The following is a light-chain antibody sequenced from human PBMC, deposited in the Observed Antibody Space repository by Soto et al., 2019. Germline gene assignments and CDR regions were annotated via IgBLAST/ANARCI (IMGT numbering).Light chain of an antibody. V-gene: IGLV2-14*01. Sequence: QSVLTQPASVSGSPGQSIIISCTGTSSDVGGYNYVSWYQHHPGKAPKLMIYEVSHRPSGASNRFSGSKSGNTASLTISGLQAEDEADYYCSSYTSISTLVFGGGTKVTVL. J-gene: IGLJ2*01. CDR2: EVS. CDR3: SSYTSISTLV. CDR1: SSDVGGYNY.